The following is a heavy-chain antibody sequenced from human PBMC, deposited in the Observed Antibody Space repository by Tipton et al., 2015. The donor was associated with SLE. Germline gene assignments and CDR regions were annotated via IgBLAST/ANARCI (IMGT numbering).Heavy chain of an antibody. CDR2: ISSSGSTI. Sequence: SLRLSCAASGFTFSDYSMTWIRQAPGKGLEYISYISSSGSTIYYADSVRGRFTISRDSAKNSLYLQMNSLRAEDTAVYYCARDRRYFDWLLTPLNYWGQGTLVTVSS. CDR3: ARDRRYFDWLLTPLNY. CDR1: GFTFSDYS. D-gene: IGHD3-9*01. J-gene: IGHJ4*02. V-gene: IGHV3-11*04.